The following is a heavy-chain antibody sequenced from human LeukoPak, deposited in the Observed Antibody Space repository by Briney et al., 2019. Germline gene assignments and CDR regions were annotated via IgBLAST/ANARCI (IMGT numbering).Heavy chain of an antibody. D-gene: IGHD3-16*02. CDR3: ARGDYVWGSYRPFDY. Sequence: GGSLRLPCAASGFTFSSYWMHWVRQAPGKGLVWVSRINSDGSSTSYADSVKGRFTISRDNAKNTLYLQMNSLRAEDTAVYYCARGDYVWGSYRPFDYWGQGTLVTVSS. J-gene: IGHJ4*02. V-gene: IGHV3-74*01. CDR2: INSDGSST. CDR1: GFTFSSYW.